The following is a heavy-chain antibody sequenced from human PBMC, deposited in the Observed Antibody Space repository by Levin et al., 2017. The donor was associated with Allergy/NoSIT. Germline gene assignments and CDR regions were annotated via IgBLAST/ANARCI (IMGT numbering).Heavy chain of an antibody. CDR3: ARRGDFYDSNAPLYFYYYGMDV. J-gene: IGHJ6*02. Sequence: ASVKVSCKASGYTFINYGISWVRQAPGQGLEWMGWISAHNGKTTYAQTLQGRVIMTRDTATTTAYMELRSLRSDDTAVYYCARRGDFYDSNAPLYFYYYGMDVWGQGTTVTVSS. CDR2: ISAHNGKT. V-gene: IGHV1-18*01. CDR1: GYTFINYG. D-gene: IGHD3-22*01.